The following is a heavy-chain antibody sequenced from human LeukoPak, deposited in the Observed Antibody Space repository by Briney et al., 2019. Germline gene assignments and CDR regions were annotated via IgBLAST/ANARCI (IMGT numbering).Heavy chain of an antibody. D-gene: IGHD5-12*01. J-gene: IGHJ3*02. Sequence: ASVKVSCKASGGTFSTYAINWVRQAPGQGLEWMGRIIAILSQANYAQKFQGRVSITADESTTTAYMELSSLRSEDTAVYYCATGGGYTDAFDIWGQGTMVTVSS. CDR3: ATGGGYTDAFDI. V-gene: IGHV1-69*11. CDR2: IIAILSQA. CDR1: GGTFSTYA.